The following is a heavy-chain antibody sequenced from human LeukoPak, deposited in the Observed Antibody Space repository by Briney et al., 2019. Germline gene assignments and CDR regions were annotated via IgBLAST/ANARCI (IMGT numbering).Heavy chain of an antibody. CDR3: ARHERDASLDHALDI. CDR1: GGSISSYY. Sequence: SETLSLTCTVSGGSISSYYWNWIRQPPGKGLEWLGYIYYSGTTSYNPSLKSRVTILVDTSKNQFSLKLSSVTAADTAVYYCARHERDASLDHALDIWGQGTMVTVSS. D-gene: IGHD5-24*01. CDR2: IYYSGTT. J-gene: IGHJ3*02. V-gene: IGHV4-59*08.